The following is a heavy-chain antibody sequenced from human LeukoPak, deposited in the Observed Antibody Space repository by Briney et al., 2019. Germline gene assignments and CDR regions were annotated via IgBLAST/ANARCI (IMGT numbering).Heavy chain of an antibody. V-gene: IGHV3-48*01. D-gene: IGHD3-10*01. J-gene: IGHJ2*01. CDR3: ARDRESQWYLDL. CDR2: ISSYSSDI. Sequence: GGSLRLSCAASGFTFSSYAMNWVRQAPGKGLEWLSYISSYSSDIYYAGSVKGRFTISRDNAKNSLFLQMNSLRAEDTAVYYCARDRESQWYLDLWGRGTLVTVSS. CDR1: GFTFSSYA.